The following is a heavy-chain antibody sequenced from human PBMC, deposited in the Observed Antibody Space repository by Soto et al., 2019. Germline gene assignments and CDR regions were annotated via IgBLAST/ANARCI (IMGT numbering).Heavy chain of an antibody. D-gene: IGHD4-17*01. Sequence: GGSLRLSCAASGFTFSSYAMNWVRQSPGKGLEWVSSISGSGGSTYYADSVKGRFTISRDNSKNTLYLQMNSLRIEDTAVYYCAKDRGDYGPNYFYYMDVWGKGTTVTVSS. CDR2: ISGSGGST. J-gene: IGHJ6*03. V-gene: IGHV3-23*01. CDR1: GFTFSSYA. CDR3: AKDRGDYGPNYFYYMDV.